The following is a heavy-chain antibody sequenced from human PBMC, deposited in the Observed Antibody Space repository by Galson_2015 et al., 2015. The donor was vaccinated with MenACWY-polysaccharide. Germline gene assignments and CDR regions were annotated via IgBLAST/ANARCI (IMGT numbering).Heavy chain of an antibody. Sequence: SLRLSCAASGFTFRTFPMNWVRQTPGKGLEWVAGISGSGNSAFYADSVRGRFTISRDNSRNTLYQQMNSLRADDTAVYYCAGIPSTMTSFGWFGPWGQGILVTVSS. CDR3: AGIPSTMTSFGWFGP. D-gene: IGHD4-17*01. J-gene: IGHJ5*02. V-gene: IGHV3-23*01. CDR2: ISGSGNSA. CDR1: GFTFRTFP.